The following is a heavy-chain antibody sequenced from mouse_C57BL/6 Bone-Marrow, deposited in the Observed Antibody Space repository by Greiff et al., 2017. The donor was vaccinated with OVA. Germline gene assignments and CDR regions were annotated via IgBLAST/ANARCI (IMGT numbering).Heavy chain of an antibody. CDR1: GFSLTSYG. V-gene: IGHV2-5*01. J-gene: IGHJ1*03. Sequence: VQLKESGPGLVQPSQSLSITCTVSGFSLTSYGVHWVRQSPGKGLEWLGVIWRGGSTDYNAAFMSRLSITKDNSKSQVFFKMNSLQADDTAIYYCAKNRGWEGGWYFDVWGTGTTVTVSS. CDR2: IWRGGST. D-gene: IGHD3-3*01. CDR3: AKNRGWEGGWYFDV.